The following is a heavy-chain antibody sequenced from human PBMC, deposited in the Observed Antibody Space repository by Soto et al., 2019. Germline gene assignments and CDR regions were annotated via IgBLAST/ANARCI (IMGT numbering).Heavy chain of an antibody. Sequence: GGSLRLSCVASGFTFSSYWMSLVRQAPGKGLEWVANIKQDGSEKYYVDSVKGRFTISRDNAKNSLYLQMNSLRAEDTAVYYCARGKGSSWYYFDYWGQGTLVTVSS. CDR3: ARGKGSSWYYFDY. CDR1: GFTFSSYW. J-gene: IGHJ4*02. V-gene: IGHV3-7*01. CDR2: IKQDGSEK. D-gene: IGHD6-13*01.